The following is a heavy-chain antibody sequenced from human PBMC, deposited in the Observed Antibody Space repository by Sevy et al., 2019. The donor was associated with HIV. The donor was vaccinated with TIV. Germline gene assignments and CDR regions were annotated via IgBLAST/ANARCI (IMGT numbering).Heavy chain of an antibody. Sequence: GGSLRLSCAASGFTFSSYSMNWVRQAPGKGLEWVSSISSSSSYRYYADSVKGRFTISRDNAKNSLYLQMNSLRAEDTAVYYCARDRYSGSYYERAFDIWGQGTMVTVSS. CDR2: ISSSSSYR. J-gene: IGHJ3*02. D-gene: IGHD1-26*01. V-gene: IGHV3-21*01. CDR1: GFTFSSYS. CDR3: ARDRYSGSYYERAFDI.